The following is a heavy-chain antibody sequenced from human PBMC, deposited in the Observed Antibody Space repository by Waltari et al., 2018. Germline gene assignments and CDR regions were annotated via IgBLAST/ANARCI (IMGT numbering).Heavy chain of an antibody. J-gene: IGHJ4*02. D-gene: IGHD4-17*01. CDR1: GGSFSGHY. CDR3: ARGYDYGDYQFDY. CDR2: ITHSGSS. Sequence: QVQLQQWGAGLLKPSETLSLTCAVYGGSFSGHYWSWIRQPPGKGLEWIGEITHSGSSNYTPSLKSRVTISVDTSKHQFSLKLSSVTAADTAVYYCARGYDYGDYQFDYWGQGTLVTVSS. V-gene: IGHV4-34*01.